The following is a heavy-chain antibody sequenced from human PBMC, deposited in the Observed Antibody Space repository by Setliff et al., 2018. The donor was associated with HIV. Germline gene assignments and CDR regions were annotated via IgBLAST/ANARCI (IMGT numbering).Heavy chain of an antibody. CDR2: IYYSGST. CDR1: GYSISSTNW. CDR3: ARHYNWNYYYFDY. D-gene: IGHD1-7*01. J-gene: IGHJ4*02. Sequence: SETLSLTCAVSGYSISSTNWWGWLRQPPGKGLEWIGSIYYSGSTYYNPSLKSRVTISVDTSKNQFSLKLSSVTAADTAVYYCARHYNWNYYYFDYWGQGTLVTVS. V-gene: IGHV4-38-2*01.